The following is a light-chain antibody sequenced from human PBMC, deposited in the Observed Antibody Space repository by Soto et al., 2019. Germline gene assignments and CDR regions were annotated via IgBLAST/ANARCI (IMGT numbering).Light chain of an antibody. J-gene: IGKJ1*01. CDR3: QQSGDTPPWT. Sequence: DIQMTQSPSTLSASVGDRVAITCRASQSVTYRLAWYQQKPGKAPELLIFAASSLQSGVPSRFSGSGSGTDFTLTISSLQPEDFATYYCQQSGDTPPWTFGQGTKVDI. CDR2: AAS. CDR1: QSVTYR. V-gene: IGKV1-39*01.